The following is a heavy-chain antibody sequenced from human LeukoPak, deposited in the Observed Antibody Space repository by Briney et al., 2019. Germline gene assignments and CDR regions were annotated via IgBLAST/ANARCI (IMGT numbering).Heavy chain of an antibody. CDR1: GYTFTTYD. Sequence: ASVTVSCKASGYTFTTYDINWVRQATGQGLEREGWTNPNSGNTGYRQKFQGRVTMTRNTSISKAYMQLSSLRSEDTAVYYCARGRGSGHKENWFDPWGQGALVTVSS. J-gene: IGHJ5*02. D-gene: IGHD6-19*01. CDR3: ARGRGSGHKENWFDP. CDR2: TNPNSGNT. V-gene: IGHV1-8*01.